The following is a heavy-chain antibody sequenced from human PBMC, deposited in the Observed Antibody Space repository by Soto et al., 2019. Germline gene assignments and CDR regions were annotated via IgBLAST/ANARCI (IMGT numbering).Heavy chain of an antibody. CDR3: ARDLNQKDYGDYAGLGAFDI. D-gene: IGHD4-17*01. Sequence: EVQLLESGGGLVQPGGSLRLSCAASGFTFRSYAMSWVRQAPGKGLEWVSSISSSSSYIYYADSVKGRFTISRDNAKNSLYLQMNSLRAEDTAVYYCARDLNQKDYGDYAGLGAFDIWGQGTMVTVSS. CDR2: ISSSSSYI. J-gene: IGHJ3*02. CDR1: GFTFRSYA. V-gene: IGHV3-21*01.